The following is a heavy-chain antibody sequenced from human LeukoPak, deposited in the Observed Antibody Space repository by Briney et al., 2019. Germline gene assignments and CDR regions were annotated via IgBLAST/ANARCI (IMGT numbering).Heavy chain of an antibody. CDR2: ISRSGNTI. J-gene: IGHJ3*02. CDR1: GFTVSSNY. V-gene: IGHV3-69-1*02. Sequence: TTGGSLRLSCAASGFTVSSNYMSWVRQAPGKGLEWISYISRSGNTIYYADSVKGRFTTSRDNAKNSLYLQMNSLRVEDTAVYYCARVATMVRVPLDALDIWGQGTMVSVSS. CDR3: ARVATMVRVPLDALDI. D-gene: IGHD3-10*01.